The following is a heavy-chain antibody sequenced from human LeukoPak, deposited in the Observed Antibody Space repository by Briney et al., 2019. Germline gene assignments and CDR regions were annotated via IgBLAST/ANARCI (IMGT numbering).Heavy chain of an antibody. J-gene: IGHJ4*02. CDR2: IIPIFGIA. V-gene: IGHV1-69*04. CDR1: GGTFSSYA. Sequence: SVKVSCKASGGTFSSYAISWVRQAPGQGLEWVGRIIPIFGIANYAQKFQGRVTITADKSTSTAYMELSSLRSEDTAVYYCARERYDSSGYYYTYFDYWGQGTLVTVSS. CDR3: ARERYDSSGYYYTYFDY. D-gene: IGHD3-22*01.